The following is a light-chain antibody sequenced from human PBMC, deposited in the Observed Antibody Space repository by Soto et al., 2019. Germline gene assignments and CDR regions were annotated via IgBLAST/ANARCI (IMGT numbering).Light chain of an antibody. CDR1: QSISSY. Sequence: DIQMTQSPSSLSASVGDRVTITCRASQSISSYLNWYHQESGKAPKLLIYGASSLLSGVPSRFVGRGSGTDFTLTITSLQPEDFATYYCQQSYNSPWTFGPGTKVEI. V-gene: IGKV1-39*01. CDR3: QQSYNSPWT. CDR2: GAS. J-gene: IGKJ1*01.